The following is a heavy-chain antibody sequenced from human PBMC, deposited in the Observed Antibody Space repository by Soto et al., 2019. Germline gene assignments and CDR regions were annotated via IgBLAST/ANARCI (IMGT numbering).Heavy chain of an antibody. D-gene: IGHD3-22*01. CDR2: LTPDGNTK. Sequence: GGSLRLSCAASGFTFSRYYMTWVRQAPGKGPEWLTNLTPDGNTKSYIPSVTGRFTISRDNAKNSLYLQMNGLRVEDTAVYYCARGYYDSSGREREPPYDYWGQGTLVTVSS. CDR3: ARGYYDSSGREREPPYDY. CDR1: GFTFSRYY. V-gene: IGHV3-7*01. J-gene: IGHJ4*02.